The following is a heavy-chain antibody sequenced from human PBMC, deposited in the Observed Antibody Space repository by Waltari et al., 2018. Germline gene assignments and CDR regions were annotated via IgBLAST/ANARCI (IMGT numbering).Heavy chain of an antibody. D-gene: IGHD5-18*01. CDR2: INSDGTSI. Sequence: EVQLVESGGNLVQPGESLRLSCAASGFTFSRFWMHWVRQGPGKGLVWVSRINSDGTSIGYADSVKGRFAISRDNAKNTLYLQMNSLRAEDTAVYYCARGSSTYSYDWGQGTLVTVSS. CDR1: GFTFSRFW. J-gene: IGHJ4*02. V-gene: IGHV3-74*01. CDR3: ARGSSTYSYD.